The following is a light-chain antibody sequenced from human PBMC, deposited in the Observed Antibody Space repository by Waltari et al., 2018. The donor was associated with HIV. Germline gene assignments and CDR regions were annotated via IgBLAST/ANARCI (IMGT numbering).Light chain of an antibody. J-gene: IGKJ1*01. V-gene: IGKV1-5*03. CDR2: NAS. CDR3: QQYNTSSPWT. Sequence: DIQMTQSPSALSASVGDRITITCRASQSISTWLAWYQQKPGKAPKILVYNASSLESGVPPRFSGSGSGTEFTLTINNLQPDDLATYYWQQYNTSSPWTFGQGTKVDI. CDR1: QSISTW.